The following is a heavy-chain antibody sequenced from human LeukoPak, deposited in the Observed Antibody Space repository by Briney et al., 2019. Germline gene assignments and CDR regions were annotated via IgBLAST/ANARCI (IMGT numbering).Heavy chain of an antibody. Sequence: PGGSLRISCAASGFTFSDYYMSWVRQAPGKGLEWVSYISKTGRTVYYADSVEGRFTISRDSSKNTLYLQMNSLRIDDTAVYYCAKAFGNGVSGGNRFFDYWGQGTLVTVSS. CDR3: AKAFGNGVSGGNRFFDY. D-gene: IGHD4-23*01. J-gene: IGHJ4*02. CDR1: GFTFSDYY. CDR2: ISKTGRTV. V-gene: IGHV3-11*01.